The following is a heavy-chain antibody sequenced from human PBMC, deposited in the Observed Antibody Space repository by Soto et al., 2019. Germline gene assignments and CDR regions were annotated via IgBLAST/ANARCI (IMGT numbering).Heavy chain of an antibody. D-gene: IGHD6-25*01. J-gene: IGHJ4*02. Sequence: SETLSLTCTVSGGSISSGGYYWSWIRQHPGKGLEWIGYIYYSGSTYYNPSLKSRVTISVDTSKNQFSLKLSSVTAADTAVYYCARLIGRLRYYFDYWGQGTLVTVSS. V-gene: IGHV4-31*03. CDR1: GGSISSGGYY. CDR2: IYYSGST. CDR3: ARLIGRLRYYFDY.